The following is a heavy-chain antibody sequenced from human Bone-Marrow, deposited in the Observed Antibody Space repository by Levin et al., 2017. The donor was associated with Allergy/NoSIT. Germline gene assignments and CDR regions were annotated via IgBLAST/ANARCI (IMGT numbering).Heavy chain of an antibody. V-gene: IGHV4-59*08. Sequence: PSETLSLTCTVSDASTSRYYWSWIRQPPGKGLEWIAYMHYSENTDYNPSLKSRVTMSVDTLKNQFSLKLSSVTAADTAVYYCARLGLLPWYFDVWGRGTLVTVSS. CDR1: DASTSRYY. J-gene: IGHJ2*01. D-gene: IGHD3-22*01. CDR3: ARLGLLPWYFDV. CDR2: MHYSENT.